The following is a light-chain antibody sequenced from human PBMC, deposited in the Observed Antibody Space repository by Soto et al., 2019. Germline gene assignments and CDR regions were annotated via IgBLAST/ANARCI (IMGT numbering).Light chain of an antibody. CDR2: WAS. Sequence: DIVMTQSPDSLAVSLGERATINCKSSQSVLYSSNNKNYLAWYQQKPRQPPKLLIYWASTRESGVPDRFSGSGSGTDFTLTISSLQAEDVAVYYCQQYLNTPYTFGQGTKLGIK. J-gene: IGKJ2*01. CDR1: QSVLYSSNNKNY. CDR3: QQYLNTPYT. V-gene: IGKV4-1*01.